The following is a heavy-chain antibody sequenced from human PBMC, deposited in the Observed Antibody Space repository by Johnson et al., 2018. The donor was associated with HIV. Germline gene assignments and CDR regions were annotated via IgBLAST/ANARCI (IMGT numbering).Heavy chain of an antibody. CDR2: ISWNSGSI. Sequence: VQLVESGGGLVQPGRSLRLSCAASGFTFSSYAMSWVRQAPGKGLEWVSGISWNSGSIGYADSVKGRFTISRDNSKNTLYLQMNSLRAEDTAVYYCAKAPSSSWSLDALDIWGQGTMVTVSS. D-gene: IGHD6-13*01. CDR1: GFTFSSYA. CDR3: AKAPSSSWSLDALDI. V-gene: IGHV3-23*04. J-gene: IGHJ3*02.